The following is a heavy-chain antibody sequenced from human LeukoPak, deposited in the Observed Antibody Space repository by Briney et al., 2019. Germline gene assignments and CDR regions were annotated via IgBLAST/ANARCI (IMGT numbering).Heavy chain of an antibody. CDR2: ITSSSSPI. CDR3: ARDLVGTPGAN. Sequence: PGGSLRLSCAASGFTFSSYSMNWVRQAPGRGLEWVSYITSSSSPIYYADSVKGRFTISRDNAKHSLYLQMNSLRAEDTAVYYCARDLVGTPGANWGQGTLVTVSS. V-gene: IGHV3-48*01. J-gene: IGHJ4*02. CDR1: GFTFSSYS. D-gene: IGHD1-26*01.